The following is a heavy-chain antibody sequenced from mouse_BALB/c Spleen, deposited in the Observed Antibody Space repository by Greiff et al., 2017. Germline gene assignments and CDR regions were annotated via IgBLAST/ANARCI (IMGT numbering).Heavy chain of an antibody. V-gene: IGHV5-6*01. CDR1: GFTFSSYG. CDR3: ARAGDYYGTGFAY. D-gene: IGHD1-2*01. J-gene: IGHJ3*01. Sequence: VQLQQSGGDLVKPGGSLKLSCAASGFTFSSYGMSWVRQTPDKRLEWVATISSGGSYTYYPDSVKGRFTISRDNAKNTLYLQMSSLKSEDTAMYYCARAGDYYGTGFAYWGQGTLVTVSA. CDR2: ISSGGSYT.